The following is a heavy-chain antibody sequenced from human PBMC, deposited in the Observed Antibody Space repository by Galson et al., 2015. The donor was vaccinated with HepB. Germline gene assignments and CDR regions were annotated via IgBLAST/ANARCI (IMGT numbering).Heavy chain of an antibody. J-gene: IGHJ3*01. CDR2: INGGYGNT. D-gene: IGHD3-22*01. CDR3: ARAGDYYDSRGFISDAFEV. V-gene: IGHV1-3*01. CDR1: GYSFISYA. Sequence: SVKVSCKASGYSFISYAIHWVRQAPGQRLEWMGWINGGYGNTKFSPKFQGRVTFTRDTSASTAYMELSSLRSEDTAVYYCARAGDYYDSRGFISDAFEVWGQGTMVTVSS.